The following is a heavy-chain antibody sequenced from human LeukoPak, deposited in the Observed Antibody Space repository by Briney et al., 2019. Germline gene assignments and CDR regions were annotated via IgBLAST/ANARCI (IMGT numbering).Heavy chain of an antibody. D-gene: IGHD4-11*01. CDR1: GFTFSSYW. J-gene: IGHJ5*02. CDR2: ISGSGGST. CDR3: AKDLDRTVNNWFDP. V-gene: IGHV3-23*01. Sequence: PGGSLRLSCAASGFTFSSYWMHWVRQAPGKGLEWVSAISGSGGSTYYADSVKGRFTISRDNSKNTLYLQMNSLRAEDTAVYYCAKDLDRTVNNWFDPWGQGTLVTVSS.